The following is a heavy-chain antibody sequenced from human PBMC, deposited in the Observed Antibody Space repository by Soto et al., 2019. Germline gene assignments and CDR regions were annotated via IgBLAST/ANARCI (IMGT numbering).Heavy chain of an antibody. CDR3: ARGPAADYFDY. V-gene: IGHV4-4*07. J-gene: IGHJ4*02. CDR1: SGPFSTYY. D-gene: IGHD6-13*01. Sequence: QVQLQESGPGLVKASETLSLTCTVSSGPFSTYYWSWISQPAGRGLEWIGRIFSSGSTLYNPSLKSRVTMSVDTSKNQSSLRLSSVTVADTAVYYCARGPAADYFDYWGQGILVTVSS. CDR2: IFSSGST.